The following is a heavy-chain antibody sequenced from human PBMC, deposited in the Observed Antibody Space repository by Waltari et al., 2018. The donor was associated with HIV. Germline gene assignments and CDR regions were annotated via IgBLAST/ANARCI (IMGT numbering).Heavy chain of an antibody. Sequence: QLQLQESGPGLVKPSETLSLTCAVSGGSINNANYYWGWIRQPPGKGLEWIGNIYFSGKTYNNPSLMSRVTISVDTSKDQFSLKLTSVTAADTAVYYCARVPSMKPRGGTFHAWGQGTMVTVSS. CDR3: ARVPSMKPRGGTFHA. CDR2: IYFSGKT. CDR1: GGSINNANYY. D-gene: IGHD3-22*01. J-gene: IGHJ3*01. V-gene: IGHV4-39*01.